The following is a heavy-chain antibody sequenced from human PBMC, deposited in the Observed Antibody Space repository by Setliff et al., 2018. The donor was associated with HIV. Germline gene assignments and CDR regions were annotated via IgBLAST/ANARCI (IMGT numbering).Heavy chain of an antibody. D-gene: IGHD2-15*01. CDR3: ARSPRTATTISARFHYMDV. J-gene: IGHJ6*03. CDR1: GGSMKPYY. V-gene: IGHV4-59*12. Sequence: SETLSLTCTVSGGSMKPYYWSWIRQPPGKALEPPGRGLEWIGHIYYTGSTYYNPSLESRLTISADTSKKNQFSLNLSSVTAADTAFYYCARSPRTATTISARFHYMDVWGKGTTVTVS. CDR2: IYYTGST.